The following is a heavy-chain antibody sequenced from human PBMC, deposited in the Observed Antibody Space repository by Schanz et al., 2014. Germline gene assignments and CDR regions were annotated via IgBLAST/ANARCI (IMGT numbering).Heavy chain of an antibody. CDR2: MYSSGST. J-gene: IGHJ5*02. V-gene: IGHV4-38-2*01. D-gene: IGHD3-10*01. Sequence: QVQLQESGPGLVKPSGTLSLTCAVSGDSISSGYWWNWVRQAPEKGLEWIGTMYSSGSTYYNPSLKSRVTISEDTSRTQSSLRVISVTAADTALYYCARLRGGGVIITTWGQGTLVTVSS. CDR1: GDSISSGYW. CDR3: ARLRGGGVIITT.